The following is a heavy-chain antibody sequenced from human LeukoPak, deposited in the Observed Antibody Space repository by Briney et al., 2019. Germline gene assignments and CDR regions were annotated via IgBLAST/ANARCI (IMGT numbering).Heavy chain of an antibody. Sequence: PGGSLRLSCAASGFTFSSCGFNWVRQAPGKGLEWVSSIGPTGTDRYYADSVRGRFTISRDNAKNSMYLQMDSLRDEDTAVYYCATEAIGRHYDYWGQGTLLTVSS. CDR3: ATEAIGRHYDY. CDR1: GFTFSSCG. CDR2: IGPTGTDR. V-gene: IGHV3-21*01. J-gene: IGHJ4*02.